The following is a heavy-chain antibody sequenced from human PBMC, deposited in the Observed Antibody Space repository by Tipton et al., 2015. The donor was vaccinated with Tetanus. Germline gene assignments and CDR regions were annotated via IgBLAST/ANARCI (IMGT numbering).Heavy chain of an antibody. CDR2: IYFSGST. D-gene: IGHD3-22*01. Sequence: TLSLTCTVSGASISNSSSYWGWIRQSPGKGLEWIGNIYFSGSTYYNPSLKSRVTISVDTSKNQFSLRLNSVTAADTAVYYCAKLFRVRARGITMVVVVPPGSFAYWGQGTLVTVSS. J-gene: IGHJ4*02. V-gene: IGHV4-39*01. CDR3: AKLFRVRARGITMVVVVPPGSFAY. CDR1: GASISNSSSY.